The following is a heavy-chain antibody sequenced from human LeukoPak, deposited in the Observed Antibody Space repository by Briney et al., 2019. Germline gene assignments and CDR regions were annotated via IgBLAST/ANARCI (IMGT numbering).Heavy chain of an antibody. J-gene: IGHJ4*02. CDR3: ARGYYYDSSGYFDY. D-gene: IGHD3-22*01. V-gene: IGHV4-34*01. Sequence: SETLSLTCAVYGGSFSGYYWSWIRQPSGKGLEWIGEINHSGSTNYNPSLKSRVTISVDTSKNQLSLKLSSVTAADTAVYYCARGYYYDSSGYFDYWGQGTLVTVSS. CDR1: GGSFSGYY. CDR2: INHSGST.